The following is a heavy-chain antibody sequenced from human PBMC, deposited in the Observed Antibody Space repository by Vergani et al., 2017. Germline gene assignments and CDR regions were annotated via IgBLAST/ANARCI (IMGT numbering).Heavy chain of an antibody. Sequence: EAVLVESGGGLVQPGGSLRLSCEGSRLTFSSSSLNWVRQAPGKGLEWLSYIKSNGRVIYYADSVRGRFTISRDNGKNLLYLQMDGLRAEDTAVYYCTRGEDYYDNNGPFRDWGQGTLVTVSS. CDR1: RLTFSSSS. CDR3: TRGEDYYDNNGPFRD. V-gene: IGHV3-48*01. D-gene: IGHD3-22*01. CDR2: IKSNGRVI. J-gene: IGHJ4*02.